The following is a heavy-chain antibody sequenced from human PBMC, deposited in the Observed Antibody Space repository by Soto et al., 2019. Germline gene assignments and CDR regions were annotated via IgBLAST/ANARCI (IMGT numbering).Heavy chain of an antibody. D-gene: IGHD3-16*02. J-gene: IGHJ4*02. CDR2: ISYDGSNK. CDR3: AKEGEYYDYVWGSYHLYFDY. CDR1: GFTFSSYG. V-gene: IGHV3-30*18. Sequence: GGSLRLSCAASGFTFSSYGMHWVRQAPGKGLEWVAVISYDGSNKYYADSVKGRFTISRDNSKNTLYLQMNSLRAEDTAVYYCAKEGEYYDYVWGSYHLYFDYCGQGTLVTVSA.